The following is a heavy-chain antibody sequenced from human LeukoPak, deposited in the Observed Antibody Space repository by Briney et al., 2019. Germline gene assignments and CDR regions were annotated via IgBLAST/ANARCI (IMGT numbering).Heavy chain of an antibody. CDR2: ISAYNGNT. J-gene: IGHJ4*02. CDR3: ARDSRTGYSSSWFEFDY. D-gene: IGHD6-13*01. V-gene: IGHV1-18*01. CDR1: GYTFTSYG. Sequence: ASVKLSCKASGYTFTSYGISWVRQAPGQGLEWMGWISAYNGNTNYAQKLQGRVTMTTDTSTSTAYMERRSVRSDDTAVYYGARDSRTGYSSSWFEFDYWGQGTPVTVSS.